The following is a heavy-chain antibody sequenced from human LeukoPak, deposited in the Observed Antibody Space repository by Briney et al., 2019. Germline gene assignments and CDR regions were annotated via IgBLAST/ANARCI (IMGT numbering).Heavy chain of an antibody. CDR2: INPNSGGT. D-gene: IGHD3-10*01. CDR3: ARTYYYGSGSTDYYYYYYMDV. CDR1: GCTFTGYY. J-gene: IGHJ6*03. V-gene: IGHV1-2*06. Sequence: ASVKVSCKASGCTFTGYYMHWVRQAPGQGLEWMGRINPNSGGTNYAQKLQGRVTMTRDTSISTAYMELSRLRSDDTAVYYCARTYYYGSGSTDYYYYYYMDVWGKGTTVTVSS.